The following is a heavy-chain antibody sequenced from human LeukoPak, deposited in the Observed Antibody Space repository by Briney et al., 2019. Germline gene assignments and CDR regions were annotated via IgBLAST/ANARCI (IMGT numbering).Heavy chain of an antibody. Sequence: PGGSLRLSCAASGFTFSTYAMSWVRQAPGKGLEWVSTVTGDGDYTHYSDSVKGRFTISRDNSKNTVYLEMNSLRAEDTAVYYCAKSQHRGWFDPWGPGTLVAVSP. J-gene: IGHJ5*02. V-gene: IGHV3-23*01. CDR2: VTGDGDYT. CDR3: AKSQHRGWFDP. CDR1: GFTFSTYA.